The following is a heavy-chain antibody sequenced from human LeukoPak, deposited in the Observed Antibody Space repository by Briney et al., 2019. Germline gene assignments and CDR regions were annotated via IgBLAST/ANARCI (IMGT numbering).Heavy chain of an antibody. D-gene: IGHD6-13*01. CDR3: ARDHSSSWYGFDY. V-gene: IGHV1-69*04. Sequence: ASVKVSCKASGGTFSSYAISWVRQAPGQGLEWMGRIIPILGIANYAQKFQGRVTITADKSTSTAYMELSSLRSEDTAVYYCARDHSSSWYGFDYWGQGTLVTVSS. CDR1: GGTFSSYA. J-gene: IGHJ4*02. CDR2: IIPILGIA.